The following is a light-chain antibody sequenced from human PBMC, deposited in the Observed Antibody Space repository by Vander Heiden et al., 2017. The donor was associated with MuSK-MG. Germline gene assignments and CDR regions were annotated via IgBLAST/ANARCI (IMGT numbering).Light chain of an antibody. CDR2: AAS. Sequence: IQITQSPSSLSASVAARVTISCRTSQGISNCLAWYRQKPGKVPKLLLYAASALQSGAPSRFSGSGSGAAFPLIISSLPPEDVATVFFQKDNRAPWTFGQGTKVEIK. J-gene: IGKJ1*01. CDR3: QKDNRAPWT. CDR1: QGISNC. V-gene: IGKV1-27*01.